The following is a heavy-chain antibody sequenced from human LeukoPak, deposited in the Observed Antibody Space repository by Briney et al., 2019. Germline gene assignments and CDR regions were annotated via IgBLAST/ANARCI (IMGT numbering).Heavy chain of an antibody. D-gene: IGHD3-22*01. CDR3: ARDSVYYVCDY. V-gene: IGHV3-21*01. CDR1: GFTFSSYS. Sequence: GGSLRLSCAASGFTFSSYSMNWVRQAPGKGLEWVSSISSSSSYIYYADSVKGRSTISRDNAKNSLYLQMNSLRAEDTAVYYCARDSVYYVCDYWGEGTLVTVSS. CDR2: ISSSSSYI. J-gene: IGHJ4*02.